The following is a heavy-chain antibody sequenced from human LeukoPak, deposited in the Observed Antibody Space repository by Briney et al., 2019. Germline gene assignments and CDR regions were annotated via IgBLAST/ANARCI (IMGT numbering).Heavy chain of an antibody. Sequence: GGSLRLSCSASGFTFSTYAMHWVRQAPGKGLEYVSSVSSNVYSTHYADSVKGRFAISRDNSKNTLYLQMSSLRTEDTAVYYCARVDRSDYGDYVGIDYWGQGTLVTVSS. CDR2: VSSNVYST. D-gene: IGHD4-17*01. CDR3: ARVDRSDYGDYVGIDY. CDR1: GFTFSTYA. J-gene: IGHJ4*02. V-gene: IGHV3-64D*09.